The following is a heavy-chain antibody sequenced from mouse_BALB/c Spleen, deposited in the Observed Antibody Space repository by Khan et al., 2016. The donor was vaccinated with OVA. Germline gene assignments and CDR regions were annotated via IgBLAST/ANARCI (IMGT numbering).Heavy chain of an antibody. J-gene: IGHJ2*01. D-gene: IGHD1-1*01. CDR1: GFSFSSYS. CDR3: EGHRGYYGSSPYFDY. Sequence: EVELVESGGGLVRPGGSLKLSCAASGFSFSSYSMSWVRQTPEKRLEWVATISSGGSYTYYPDSVKGRFTISRDNAKNTLYLQVNSLRSEDTAMYYCEGHRGYYGSSPYFDYWGQGTTLTVSS. V-gene: IGHV5-9-3*01. CDR2: ISSGGSYT.